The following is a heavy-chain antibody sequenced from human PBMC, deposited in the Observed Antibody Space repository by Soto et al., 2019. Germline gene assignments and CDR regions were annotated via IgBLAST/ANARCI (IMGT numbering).Heavy chain of an antibody. V-gene: IGHV3-30-3*01. CDR3: ARVGYIAVAGPYYYYYYAMDV. CDR1: GFTFSNYA. Sequence: QVQLVESGGGVVQPGRSLRLSCAASGFTFSNYAMHWVRQAPGKGLEWVAVISYDGSNKYYADSVKGRFTISRDNSKNTLYLQMNSLRAEDTAVYYCARVGYIAVAGPYYYYYYAMDVWGQGTTVTVSS. J-gene: IGHJ6*02. CDR2: ISYDGSNK. D-gene: IGHD6-19*01.